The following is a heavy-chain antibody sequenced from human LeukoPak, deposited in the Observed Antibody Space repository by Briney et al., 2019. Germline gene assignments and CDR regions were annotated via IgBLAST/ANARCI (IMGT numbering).Heavy chain of an antibody. CDR1: GFTVSANY. Sequence: GGSLRLSCVGAGFTVSANYMTWVRQSPGKGLEWVSILYSEGTTYYADSGKGRFTISRDDSKNTLYLQMTSLRAEDTAVYYCARVTAWPAKEDYFDYWGQGTLVTVSS. V-gene: IGHV3-53*01. J-gene: IGHJ4*02. CDR2: LYSEGTT. CDR3: ARVTAWPAKEDYFDY. D-gene: IGHD6-25*01.